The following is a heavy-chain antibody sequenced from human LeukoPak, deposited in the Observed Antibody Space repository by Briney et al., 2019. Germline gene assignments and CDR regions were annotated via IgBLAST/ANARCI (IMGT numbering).Heavy chain of an antibody. Sequence: SETLSLTCTVSGGSISSTNCYWGWIRQPPGKGLEWIASIYYSGSTFYNPSLKSRVTISVDTSKNQFSLKLSSVTAADTAVYYCARRIIAVTGTVVYYFDSWGQGTLVTVSS. D-gene: IGHD6-19*01. J-gene: IGHJ4*02. CDR2: IYYSGST. CDR3: ARRIIAVTGTVVYYFDS. V-gene: IGHV4-39*01. CDR1: GGSISSTNCY.